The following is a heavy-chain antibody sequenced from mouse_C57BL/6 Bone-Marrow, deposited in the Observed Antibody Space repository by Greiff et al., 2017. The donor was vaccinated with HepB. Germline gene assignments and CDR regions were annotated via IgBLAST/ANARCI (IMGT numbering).Heavy chain of an antibody. V-gene: IGHV1-53*01. D-gene: IGHD2-2*01. Sequence: QVQLQQPGTELVKPGASVKLSCKASGYTFTSYWMHWVKQRPGQGLEWIGNINPSNGGTNYNEKFKSKATLTVDKSSSTAYMQLSSLTSEDSAVYYCARERALWLRLVYYAMDYWGQGTSVTVSS. J-gene: IGHJ4*01. CDR3: ARERALWLRLVYYAMDY. CDR1: GYTFTSYW. CDR2: INPSNGGT.